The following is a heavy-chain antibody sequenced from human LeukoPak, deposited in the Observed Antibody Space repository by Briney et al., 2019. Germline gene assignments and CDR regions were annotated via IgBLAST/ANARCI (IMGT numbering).Heavy chain of an antibody. J-gene: IGHJ3*02. CDR3: AKDSTVSVRFLEWLASAFDI. Sequence: GGSLRLSCAASGFTFSDYYMSWIRQAPGKGLEWVSYISSSGSTIYYADSVKGRFTISRDNAKNSLYLQMNSLRAEDTAVYYCAKDSTVSVRFLEWLASAFDIWGQGTVVTVSS. D-gene: IGHD3-3*01. CDR1: GFTFSDYY. CDR2: ISSSGSTI. V-gene: IGHV3-11*01.